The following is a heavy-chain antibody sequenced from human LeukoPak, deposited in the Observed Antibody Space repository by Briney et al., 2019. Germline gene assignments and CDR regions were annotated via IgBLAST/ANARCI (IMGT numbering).Heavy chain of an antibody. D-gene: IGHD3-10*01. CDR1: GFTFSSYS. CDR2: ISSSRSYI. J-gene: IGHJ1*01. Sequence: PGGSLRLSCAASGFTFSSYSMNWVRQAPGKGLEWVSSISSSRSYIYYADSVKGRFTIPRDNAKNSLYLQMNSLRAEDTAVYYCAKDSGILWFGEGGGAEYFQHWGQGTLVTVSS. V-gene: IGHV3-21*01. CDR3: AKDSGILWFGEGGGAEYFQH.